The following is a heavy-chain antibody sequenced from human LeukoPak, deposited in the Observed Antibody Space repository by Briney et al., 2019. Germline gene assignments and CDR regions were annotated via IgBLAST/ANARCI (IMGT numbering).Heavy chain of an antibody. J-gene: IGHJ4*02. CDR2: INPSGGST. V-gene: IGHV1-46*01. CDR3: ARDERVAATLPPYYFDY. CDR1: GYTFTGYY. D-gene: IGHD2-15*01. Sequence: ASVKVSCKASGYTFTGYYMHWVRQAPGQGLEWMGIINPSGGSTSYAQKFQGRVTMTRDTSTSTVYMELSSLRSEDTAVYYCARDERVAATLPPYYFDYWGQGTLVTVSS.